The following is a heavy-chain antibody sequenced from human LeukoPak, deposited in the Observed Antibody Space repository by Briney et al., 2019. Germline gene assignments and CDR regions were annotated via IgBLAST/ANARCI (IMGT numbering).Heavy chain of an antibody. CDR1: GFTFSDHY. CDR2: ISSGSTYT. Sequence: PGGSLRLSCEVSGFTFSDHYMSWIRQAPGKRLEWVSYISSGSTYTNYADSVEGRFTISRDNAKNSLYLQMNSLRAEDTAVYYCARGDYGGDYFDYWGQGTLVTASS. V-gene: IGHV3-11*05. CDR3: ARGDYGGDYFDY. D-gene: IGHD4-23*01. J-gene: IGHJ4*02.